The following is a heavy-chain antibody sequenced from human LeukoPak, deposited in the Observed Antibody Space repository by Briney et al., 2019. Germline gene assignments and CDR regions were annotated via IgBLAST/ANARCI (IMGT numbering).Heavy chain of an antibody. J-gene: IGHJ4*02. D-gene: IGHD3-9*01. V-gene: IGHV4-34*01. Sequence: SETLSLTCAVYGGSFSGYYWSWIRQPPGKGLEWIGEINHSGSTNYNPSLKSRVTISVDTSKNQFSLKLSSVTAADTAVYYCARHLSGLSLDILTGYYFDYWGQGTLVTVSS. CDR3: ARHLSGLSLDILTGYYFDY. CDR2: INHSGST. CDR1: GGSFSGYY.